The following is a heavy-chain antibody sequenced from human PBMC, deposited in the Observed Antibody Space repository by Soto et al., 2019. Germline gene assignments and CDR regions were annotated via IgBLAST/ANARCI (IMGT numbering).Heavy chain of an antibody. D-gene: IGHD3-10*01. Sequence: SETLSLTGTVSGGSISSYYWSWIRQPPGKGLEWIGYIYYSGTTNYNPSLKSRVTMSVDTSKTQFSLKVTSVIAADTAVYYCARDSIMVRGVHTMDVWGKGTTVTVSS. CDR3: ARDSIMVRGVHTMDV. J-gene: IGHJ6*03. CDR2: IYYSGTT. V-gene: IGHV4-59*01. CDR1: GGSISSYY.